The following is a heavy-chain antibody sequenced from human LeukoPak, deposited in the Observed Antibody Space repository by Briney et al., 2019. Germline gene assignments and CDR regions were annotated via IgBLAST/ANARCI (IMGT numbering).Heavy chain of an antibody. V-gene: IGHV3-9*01. D-gene: IGHD6-6*01. CDR3: AKDRGSSYCFDY. CDR1: GFTFDDYA. Sequence: GGSLRLSCAASGFTFDDYAMHWVRHAPGKGLEWVSGISWNSGSIGYADSVKGRFTISRDNAKNSLYLQMNSLRAEDTALYYCAKDRGSSYCFDYWGQGTLVTVSS. J-gene: IGHJ4*02. CDR2: ISWNSGSI.